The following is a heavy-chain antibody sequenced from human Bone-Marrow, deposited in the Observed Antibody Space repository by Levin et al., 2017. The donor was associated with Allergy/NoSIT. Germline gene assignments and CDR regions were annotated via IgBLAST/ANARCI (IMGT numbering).Heavy chain of an antibody. CDR2: IYWDGDK. J-gene: IGHJ4*02. CDR1: GFSLSTSGVG. V-gene: IGHV2-5*02. CDR3: ARTGSNSWSFDY. Sequence: SGPTLVKPTQTLTLTCTFSGFSLSTSGVGVGWIRQPPGKALEWLALIYWDGDKRYRPSLKSSLTITKDTSKNQVVLTMTNLDPVDTATYYCARTGSNSWSFDYWGQGALVTVSS. D-gene: IGHD6-13*01.